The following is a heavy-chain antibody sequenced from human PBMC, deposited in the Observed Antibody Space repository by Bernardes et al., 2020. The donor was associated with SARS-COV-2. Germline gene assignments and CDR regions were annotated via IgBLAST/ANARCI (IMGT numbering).Heavy chain of an antibody. CDR2: IYTSGST. Sequence: SETLSLTCTVSGGSISSYYWSWIRQPAGKGLEWIGRIYTSGSTNYNPSLKSRVTMSVDTSKNQFSLKLSSVTAADTAVYYCARDKNGQLVPHYYYGMDVWGQGTTVTVSS. D-gene: IGHD6-6*01. CDR3: ARDKNGQLVPHYYYGMDV. CDR1: GGSISSYY. J-gene: IGHJ6*02. V-gene: IGHV4-4*07.